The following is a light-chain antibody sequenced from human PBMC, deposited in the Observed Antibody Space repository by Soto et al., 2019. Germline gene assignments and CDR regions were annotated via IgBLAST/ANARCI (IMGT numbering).Light chain of an antibody. J-gene: IGKJ1*01. V-gene: IGKV3-15*01. Sequence: EIVMTQSPATLSVSPGERATLSCRASQSVSSNLAWYQQKPGQAPRLLIYGASTRATAIPARFSGSGSGTEFTLTISSLQAEYFAVYYCQQYNNWPPWTFGQGTKVEIK. CDR2: GAS. CDR1: QSVSSN. CDR3: QQYNNWPPWT.